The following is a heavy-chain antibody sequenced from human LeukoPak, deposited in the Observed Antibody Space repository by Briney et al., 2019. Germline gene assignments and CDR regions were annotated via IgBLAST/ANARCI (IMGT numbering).Heavy chain of an antibody. D-gene: IGHD4-23*01. CDR3: VRDADGGNSWFDS. V-gene: IGHV3-21*01. Sequence: GGSLRLSCAASGFVFSTHSMNWVRQAAGKGLEWVSWISSSSGDIYYAESVRGRFTISRDDAKNSLYLQMNNVGDEDTAVYYCVRDADGGNSWFDSWGQGTLVTVSS. J-gene: IGHJ5*01. CDR1: GFVFSTHS. CDR2: ISSSSGDI.